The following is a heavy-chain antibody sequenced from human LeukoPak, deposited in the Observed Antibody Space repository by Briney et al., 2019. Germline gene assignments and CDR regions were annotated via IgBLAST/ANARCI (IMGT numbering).Heavy chain of an antibody. D-gene: IGHD3-22*01. CDR1: GYIFITYY. J-gene: IGHJ6*03. V-gene: IGHV1-46*01. CDR2: INPDGGRT. CDR3: ARDPYYDRSGSGDYYYYMDV. Sequence: ASVKVFCKVSGYIFITYYIHWVRQAPGQGLEWMGIINPDGGRTSYAQKFQGRVTMTRDTSTSTVYMELSSLRSEDTAVYYCARDPYYDRSGSGDYYYYMDVWGEGTTVTVSS.